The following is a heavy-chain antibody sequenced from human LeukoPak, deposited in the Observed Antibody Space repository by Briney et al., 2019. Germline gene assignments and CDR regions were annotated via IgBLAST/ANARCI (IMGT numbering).Heavy chain of an antibody. Sequence: GGSLRLSCAASGFTFSNYGMNWVRQAPGKGLEWVSSISSSSSYIYYADSVKGRFTISTDNDKNSLYLQMNSLRAEDTAVYYCARAQSTRLDYWGEGTLVTVSS. CDR3: ARAQSTRLDY. J-gene: IGHJ4*02. CDR2: ISSSSSYI. V-gene: IGHV3-21*01. CDR1: GFTFSNYG.